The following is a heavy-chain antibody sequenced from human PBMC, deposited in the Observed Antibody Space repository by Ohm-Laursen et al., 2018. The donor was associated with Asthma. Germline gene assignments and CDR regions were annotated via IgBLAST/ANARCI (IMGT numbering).Heavy chain of an antibody. J-gene: IGHJ4*02. Sequence: SLRLSCAASGFYFSSYSMHWVRQAPGERPEWLAFITSGRDILHYADSVEGRFTISRDNAKKLLYLQMKSLRVEDTAVYYCVRAPDYFSLFDSWGQGTLVTVSS. CDR2: ITSGRDIL. D-gene: IGHD1-14*01. CDR1: GFYFSSYS. V-gene: IGHV3-48*01. CDR3: VRAPDYFSLFDS.